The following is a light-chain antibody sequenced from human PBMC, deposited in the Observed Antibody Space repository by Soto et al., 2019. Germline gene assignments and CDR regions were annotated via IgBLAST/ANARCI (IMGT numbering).Light chain of an antibody. CDR1: SSNIGAGYD. J-gene: IGLJ1*01. CDR3: QSYDSISRHV. CDR2: GNS. Sequence: QSVLTQPPSVSGAPGQRVTISCTGSSSNIGAGYDVHWYQQLPGTAPKLLIYGNSNRPSGVPDRFSGSKSGTSASLAITGLQAEDEADYYCQSYDSISRHVFGTGTNLTVL. V-gene: IGLV1-40*01.